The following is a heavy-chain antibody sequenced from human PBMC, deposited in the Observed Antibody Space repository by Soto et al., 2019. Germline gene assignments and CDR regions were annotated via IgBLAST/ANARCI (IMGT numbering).Heavy chain of an antibody. Sequence: SETLSLTCAVYGGSFSGYYWSWIRQPPGKGLEWIGEINHSGSTNYNPSLKSRVTISVDTSKNQFSLKLSSVTAADTAVYYCARGHPYDILTGSAPAYYYYYMDVWGKGTTVTVSS. CDR1: GGSFSGYY. CDR2: INHSGST. J-gene: IGHJ6*03. D-gene: IGHD3-9*01. V-gene: IGHV4-34*01. CDR3: ARGHPYDILTGSAPAYYYYYMDV.